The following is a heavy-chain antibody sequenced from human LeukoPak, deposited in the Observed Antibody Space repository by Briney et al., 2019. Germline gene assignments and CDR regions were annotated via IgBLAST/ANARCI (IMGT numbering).Heavy chain of an antibody. J-gene: IGHJ4*02. Sequence: SETLSLTCTVSGGSISTSYYWGWIRQPPGKGLEWIGSIFHSGSTYYSTSLKSRVTILVDTSENQFSLKLSSVTAADTAVYYCARSDHYSTDYWGQGTLVTVSS. V-gene: IGHV4-38-2*02. CDR1: GGSISTSYY. CDR3: ARSDHYSTDY. CDR2: IFHSGST. D-gene: IGHD4-11*01.